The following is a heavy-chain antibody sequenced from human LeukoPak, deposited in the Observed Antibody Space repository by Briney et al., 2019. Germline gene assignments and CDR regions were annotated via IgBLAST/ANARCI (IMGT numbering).Heavy chain of an antibody. CDR1: GFTFSSYA. Sequence: PGGSLRLSCAASGFTFSSYAMSWVRQAPGKGLEWVSYISSSGSTIYYADSVKGRFTISRDNAKNSLYLQMNSLRAEDTAVYYCARVRNYYDSSGYVGYYFDYWGQGTLVTVSS. D-gene: IGHD3-22*01. J-gene: IGHJ4*02. CDR2: ISSSGSTI. CDR3: ARVRNYYDSSGYVGYYFDY. V-gene: IGHV3-48*04.